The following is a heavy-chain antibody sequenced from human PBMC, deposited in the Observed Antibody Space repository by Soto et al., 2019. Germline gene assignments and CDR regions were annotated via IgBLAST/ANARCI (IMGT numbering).Heavy chain of an antibody. J-gene: IGHJ6*02. CDR1: GFTFSSYA. Sequence: EVQLLESGGGLVQPGGSLRLSCSASGFTFSSYAMSWVRQAPGKGLEWVARVGGSGGSIYYADSVRGRFTISSDKAKNTHYLQMNSLRAADTAVYYCVRDNGGMDVYGQGTTVTVSS. CDR3: VRDNGGMDV. V-gene: IGHV3-23*01. CDR2: VGGSGGSI. D-gene: IGHD2-8*01.